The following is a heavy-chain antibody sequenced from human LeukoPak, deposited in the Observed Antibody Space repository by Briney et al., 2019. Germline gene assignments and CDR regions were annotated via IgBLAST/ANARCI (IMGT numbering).Heavy chain of an antibody. D-gene: IGHD5-12*01. CDR3: AREPTSGREPTSGRPLDY. CDR2: IYSSGSN. V-gene: IGHV4-4*07. J-gene: IGHJ4*02. Sequence: PSETLSLTCTVSGGSISGYFWSWIRQPPGKGLEWIGSIYSSGSNNYNPSLKSRVTMSLDTSKNHLSLNLSSVTAADTGVYYCAREPTSGREPTSGRPLDYWGQETLVTVSS. CDR1: GGSISGYF.